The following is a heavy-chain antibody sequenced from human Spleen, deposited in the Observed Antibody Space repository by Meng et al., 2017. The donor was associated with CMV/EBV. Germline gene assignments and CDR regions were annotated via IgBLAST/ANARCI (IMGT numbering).Heavy chain of an antibody. Sequence: AVSGTSISTSNWWSWVRQPPGKGLEWIVEVYHSGYTNYNPSLKSRVTMSVDRSKNQFSLKLNSVTAADTAVYYCARVTEYGGNCFDSWGQGTLVTVSS. CDR2: VYHSGYT. V-gene: IGHV4-4*02. D-gene: IGHD2-2*01. CDR1: GTSISTSNW. J-gene: IGHJ4*02. CDR3: ARVTEYGGNCFDS.